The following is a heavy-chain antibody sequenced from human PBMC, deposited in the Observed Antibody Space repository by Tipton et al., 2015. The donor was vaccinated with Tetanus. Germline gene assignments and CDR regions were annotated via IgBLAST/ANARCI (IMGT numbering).Heavy chain of an antibody. CDR3: ARANGPGSYLDY. V-gene: IGHV4-34*01. CDR2: INHSGST. CDR1: GGSISPYY. Sequence: TLSLTCTVSGGSISPYYWSWIRQPPGKGLEWIGEINHSGSTNYNPSLKSRVTISVDTSKNQFSLKLSSVTAADTAVYYCARANGPGSYLDYWGQGTLVTVSS. D-gene: IGHD2-8*01. J-gene: IGHJ4*02.